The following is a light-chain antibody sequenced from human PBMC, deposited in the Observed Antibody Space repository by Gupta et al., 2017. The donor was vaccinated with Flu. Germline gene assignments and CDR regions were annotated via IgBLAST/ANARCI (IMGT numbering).Light chain of an antibody. V-gene: IGKV2-28*01. CDR3: QQTQNTPIT. Sequence: DNVTTQSPPSLPATPGEPAFTSCRSSRSLLHSNGYTYLDWYLQKPGQSPKLLIYLGSYRATGVPDRFSGSGSGTDFTLNISRVQAEDVGVYYCQQTQNTPITFGQGTQVDIK. J-gene: IGKJ5*01. CDR2: LGS. CDR1: RSLLHSNGYTY.